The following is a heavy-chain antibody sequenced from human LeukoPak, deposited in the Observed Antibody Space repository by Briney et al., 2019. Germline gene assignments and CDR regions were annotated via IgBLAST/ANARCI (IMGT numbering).Heavy chain of an antibody. J-gene: IGHJ4*02. Sequence: GGSLRLSCAASGFTFSSYGMHWVRQAPGKGLEWVAVISYDGSNKYYADSVKGRFTISRDNSKNTLYLQMNSLRAEDTAVYYCARDTAMTYGSGSYLDYWGQGTLVTVSS. CDR2: ISYDGSNK. V-gene: IGHV3-30*19. D-gene: IGHD3-10*01. CDR1: GFTFSSYG. CDR3: ARDTAMTYGSGSYLDY.